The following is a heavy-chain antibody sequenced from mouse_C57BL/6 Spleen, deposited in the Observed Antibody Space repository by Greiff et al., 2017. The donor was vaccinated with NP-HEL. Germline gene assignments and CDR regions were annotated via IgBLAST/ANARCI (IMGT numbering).Heavy chain of an antibody. V-gene: IGHV1-59*01. CDR2: IDPSDSYT. CDR3: ARRYSNYVYYFDY. Sequence: QVQLQQSGAELVRPGTSVKLSCKASGYTFTSYWMHWVKQRPGQGLEWIGVIDPSDSYTNYNQKFKGKATLTVDTSSSTAYMQLSSLTSEDSAVYYCARRYSNYVYYFDYWGQGTTLTVSS. J-gene: IGHJ2*01. D-gene: IGHD2-5*01. CDR1: GYTFTSYW.